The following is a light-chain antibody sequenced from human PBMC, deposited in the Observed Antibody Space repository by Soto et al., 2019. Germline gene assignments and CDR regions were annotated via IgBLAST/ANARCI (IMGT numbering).Light chain of an antibody. J-gene: IGKJ2*01. CDR1: QSISSY. CDR3: QQSYSTPYT. CDR2: AAS. V-gene: IGKV1-39*01. Sequence: DIQMTQSPSSLSASVGDRVTITCRASQSISSYLNWYQQKPGKAPKLLIYAASSLQSGVPSRFSGSGSGTDFTITISRLQPEDFATYYCQQSYSTPYTFGQGTKLEI.